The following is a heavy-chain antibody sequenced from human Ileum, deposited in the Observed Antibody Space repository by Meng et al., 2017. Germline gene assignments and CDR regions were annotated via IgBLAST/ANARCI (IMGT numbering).Heavy chain of an antibody. V-gene: IGHV4-39*01. Sequence: QVQLQESGPGLVKPSQTLSLTCSVSGGSISSHDFYWSWIRQPPGKGLEWIGSIYSSGSTYYNPSLKSRVTTSVDTSKNQFSLKLSSVTAADTAVYYCVRRAGLRQAFDYWGQGTLVTVSS. D-gene: IGHD4-17*01. J-gene: IGHJ4*02. CDR2: IYSSGST. CDR1: GGSISSHDFY. CDR3: VRRAGLRQAFDY.